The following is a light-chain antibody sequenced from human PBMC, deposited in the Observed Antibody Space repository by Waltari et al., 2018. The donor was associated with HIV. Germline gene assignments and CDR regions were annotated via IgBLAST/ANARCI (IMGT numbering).Light chain of an antibody. Sequence: DIQITQYTSPLSASVGDRVPLTCRATQRISNYVNWYQQSTGKAPQLLISVASRLQSGVPSRFSGSGSGTDFTLTISSLQPEDFATYYCQQSHSTPLTFGPGTRVDIK. J-gene: IGKJ3*01. CDR1: QRISNY. V-gene: IGKV1-39*01. CDR3: QQSHSTPLT. CDR2: VAS.